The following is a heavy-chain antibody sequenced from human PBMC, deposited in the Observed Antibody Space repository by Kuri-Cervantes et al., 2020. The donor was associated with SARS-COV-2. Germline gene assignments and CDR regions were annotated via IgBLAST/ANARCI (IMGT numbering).Heavy chain of an antibody. CDR2: IYYSGST. CDR3: ARHEYSSSWVDY. D-gene: IGHD6-13*01. V-gene: IGHV4-39*01. CDR1: GGSFSGYY. J-gene: IGHJ4*02. Sequence: SQTLSLTCAVYGGSFSGYYWGWIRQPPGKGLEWIGSIYYSGSTYYNPSLKSRVTISVDTSKNQFSLKLSSVTAADTAVYYCARHEYSSSWVDYWGQGTLVTVSS.